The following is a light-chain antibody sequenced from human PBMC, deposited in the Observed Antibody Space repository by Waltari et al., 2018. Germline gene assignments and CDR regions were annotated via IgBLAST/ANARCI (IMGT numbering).Light chain of an antibody. CDR2: GAS. J-gene: IGKJ4*01. CDR3: QQYDGSILT. CDR1: QTINNNF. V-gene: IGKV3-20*01. Sequence: IVLTQSPDTLSLSPGQRATLSCRASQTINNNFLVWYQQKPGQAPRLLIHGASSRATGFPDRFSGSGSGTDFTLTSSRLEPEDVAVYYCQQYDGSILTFGGGTKVEI.